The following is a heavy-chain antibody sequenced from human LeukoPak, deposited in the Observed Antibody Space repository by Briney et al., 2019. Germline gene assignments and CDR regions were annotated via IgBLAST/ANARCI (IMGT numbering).Heavy chain of an antibody. CDR1: GYSISTGYY. Sequence: NASETLSLTCTVSGYSISTGYYWSWIRQPAGKGLEWIGRIYTSGSTNYNPSLKSRVTMSVDTSKNQFSLKLSSVTAADTAVYYCARTSNGGFGELRNYYYMDVWGKGTTVTISS. J-gene: IGHJ6*03. D-gene: IGHD3-10*01. CDR2: IYTSGST. CDR3: ARTSNGGFGELRNYYYMDV. V-gene: IGHV4-4*07.